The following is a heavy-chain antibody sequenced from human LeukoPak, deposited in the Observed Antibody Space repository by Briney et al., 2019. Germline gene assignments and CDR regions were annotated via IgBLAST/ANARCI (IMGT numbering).Heavy chain of an antibody. CDR2: INAGNGNT. D-gene: IGHD6-13*01. Sequence: AASVKVSCKASGYTFTSYAMHWVRQAPGQRLEWMGWINAGNGNTKYSQKFQGRVTITRDTSASTAYMELSSLRSEDTAVYYCARYLAAAGPPDYWGQGTLVTVSS. CDR1: GYTFTSYA. J-gene: IGHJ4*02. V-gene: IGHV1-3*01. CDR3: ARYLAAAGPPDY.